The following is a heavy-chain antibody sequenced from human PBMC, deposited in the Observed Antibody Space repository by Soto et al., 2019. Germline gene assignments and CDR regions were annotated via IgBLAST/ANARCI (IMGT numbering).Heavy chain of an antibody. CDR2: ISRNSGSI. CDR1: GFTFDDYA. CDR3: AKYIGDFWSGYYSW. V-gene: IGHV3-9*01. D-gene: IGHD3-3*01. J-gene: IGHJ4*02. Sequence: EVQLVESGGGLVQPGRSLRLSCGASGFTFDDYAMHWVRQAPGKGLEWVSGISRNSGSIGYADSVKGRFTISRDNAKNPLYLPMNSLRAEDTALYYCAKYIGDFWSGYYSWWGQGTLVTVSS.